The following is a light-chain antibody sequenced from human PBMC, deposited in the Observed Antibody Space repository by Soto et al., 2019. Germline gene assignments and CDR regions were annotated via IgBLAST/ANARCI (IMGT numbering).Light chain of an antibody. CDR1: QSVSSSY. Sequence: EIVLTQSPGTLSLSPGERATLSCRASQSVSSSYLAWYQQKPGQAPRLLIYGASSRATGIPDRFSGSGSGTDFTLTISRLEPEDFAAYYCQQYGSSQWTFGQGTKV. V-gene: IGKV3-20*01. CDR3: QQYGSSQWT. J-gene: IGKJ1*01. CDR2: GAS.